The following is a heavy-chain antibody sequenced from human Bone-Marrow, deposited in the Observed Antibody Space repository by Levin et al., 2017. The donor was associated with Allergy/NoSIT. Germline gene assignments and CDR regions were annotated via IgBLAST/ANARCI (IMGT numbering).Heavy chain of an antibody. Sequence: ESGPTLVKPTQTLTLTCTFSGFSLSTSGMRVSWIRQPPGKALEWLAGIDWDEDKSYSTSLKTRLTISKDTSKNQVVLTMTNMDPVDTATYYCARISSRDCSTISCHFDYWGQGTLVAVSS. CDR2: IDWDEDK. J-gene: IGHJ4*02. V-gene: IGHV2-70*04. D-gene: IGHD2-2*01. CDR1: GFSLSTSGMR. CDR3: ARISSRDCSTISCHFDY.